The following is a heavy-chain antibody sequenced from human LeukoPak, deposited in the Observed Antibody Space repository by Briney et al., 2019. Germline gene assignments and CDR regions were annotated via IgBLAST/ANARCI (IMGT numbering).Heavy chain of an antibody. D-gene: IGHD3-10*01. CDR3: ANRLGSGSYNWFDP. CDR2: IIPVFGAA. V-gene: IGHV1-69*13. Sequence: ASVKVSCKASGYTFTSYGISWVRQAPGQGLEWMGGIIPVFGAATYARNFQGRVTITADESTSTAYMELSSLRSEDTAVYYCANRLGSGSYNWFDPWGQGTLVTVSA. J-gene: IGHJ5*02. CDR1: GYTFTSYG.